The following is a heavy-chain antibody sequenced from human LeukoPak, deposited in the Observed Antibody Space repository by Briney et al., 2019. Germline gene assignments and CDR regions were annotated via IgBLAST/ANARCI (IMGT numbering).Heavy chain of an antibody. CDR1: GFTFSSYG. CDR3: ARDNDSRDPPHFDY. J-gene: IGHJ4*02. D-gene: IGHD3-16*01. Sequence: GGTLRLSCAASGFTFSSYGMSWVRQAPGKGLEWVSAISGSGGSTYYADSVKGRFTISRDNSKNTLYLQMNSLRAEDTAVYYCARDNDSRDPPHFDYWGQGTLVTVSS. CDR2: ISGSGGST. V-gene: IGHV3-23*01.